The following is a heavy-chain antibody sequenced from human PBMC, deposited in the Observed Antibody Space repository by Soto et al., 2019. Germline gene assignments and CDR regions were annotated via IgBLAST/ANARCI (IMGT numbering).Heavy chain of an antibody. Sequence: PSQTLSLTCAISGDSVSSNSAAWNWIRQSPSRGLEWLGRTYYRSKWYNDYAVSVKSRITINPDTSKNQFSLQLNSVTPEDTAVYYCARDGYSPYYYYYYGMDVWGQGTTVTVSS. J-gene: IGHJ6*02. CDR1: GDSVSSNSAA. CDR3: ARDGYSPYYYYYYGMDV. V-gene: IGHV6-1*01. D-gene: IGHD5-18*01. CDR2: TYYRSKWYN.